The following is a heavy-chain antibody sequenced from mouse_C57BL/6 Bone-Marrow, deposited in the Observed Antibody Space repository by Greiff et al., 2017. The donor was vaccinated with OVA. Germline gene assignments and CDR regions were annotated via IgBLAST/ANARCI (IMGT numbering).Heavy chain of an antibody. V-gene: IGHV5-17*01. CDR1: GFTFSDYG. J-gene: IGHJ4*01. CDR2: ISSGSSTI. CDR3: AINYYAMDY. Sequence: DVMLVESGGGLVKPGGSLKLSCAASGFTFSDYGMHWVRQAPEKGLEWVAYISSGSSTIYYADTVKGRFTISRDNAKNTLFLQMTSLRSEDTAMYYCAINYYAMDYWGQGTSVTVSS.